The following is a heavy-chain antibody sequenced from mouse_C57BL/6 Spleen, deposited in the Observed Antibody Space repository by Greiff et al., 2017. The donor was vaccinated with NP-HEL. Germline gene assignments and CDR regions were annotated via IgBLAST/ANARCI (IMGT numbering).Heavy chain of an antibody. V-gene: IGHV1-7*01. D-gene: IGHD1-1*01. CDR3: ARDDTTVVVPFDY. Sequence: VQLQQSGAELAKPGASVKLSCKASGYTFTSYWMHWVKQRPGQGLEWIGYINPSSGYTKYNQKFKDKATLTADKSSSTAYMQLSSLTYEDSAVYYCARDDTTVVVPFDYWGQGTTLTVSS. CDR1: GYTFTSYW. J-gene: IGHJ2*01. CDR2: INPSSGYT.